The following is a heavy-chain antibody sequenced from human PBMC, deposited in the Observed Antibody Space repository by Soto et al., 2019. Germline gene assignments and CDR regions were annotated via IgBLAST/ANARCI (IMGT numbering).Heavy chain of an antibody. CDR2: INHSGST. CDR3: ARDDIAAAGTYYYYGMDV. D-gene: IGHD6-13*01. J-gene: IGHJ6*02. Sequence: PSETLSLTCAVYGGSFSGYYWSWIRQPPGKGLEWIGEINHSGSTNYNPSLKSRVTISVDTSKNQFSLKLSSVTAADTAVYYCARDDIAAAGTYYYYGMDVWGQGTTVT. CDR1: GGSFSGYY. V-gene: IGHV4-34*01.